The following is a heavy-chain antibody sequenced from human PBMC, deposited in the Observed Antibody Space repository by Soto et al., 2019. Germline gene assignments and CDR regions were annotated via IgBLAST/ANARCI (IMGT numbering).Heavy chain of an antibody. CDR2: IVPIFGTA. D-gene: IGHD2-21*02. CDR3: ARGNVHIVVVTAIDWFDP. V-gene: IGHV1-69*13. CDR1: GGTFSSYA. J-gene: IGHJ5*02. Sequence: SVKVSCKASGGTFSSYAISWVRQAPGQGLEWMGGIVPIFGTANYAQKFQGRVTITPDESTSTAYMELSSLRSEDTAVYYCARGNVHIVVVTAIDWFDPWGQGTLVTVSS.